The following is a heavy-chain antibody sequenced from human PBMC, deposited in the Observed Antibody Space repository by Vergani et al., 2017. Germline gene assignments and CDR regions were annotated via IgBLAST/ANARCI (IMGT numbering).Heavy chain of an antibody. V-gene: IGHV3-48*01. J-gene: IGHJ4*02. CDR3: VRTDGYIWDY. D-gene: IGHD5-24*01. CDR2: ISSTSKTI. Sequence: EVQLVESGGGLVQPGGSLRLSCAASGFTFSSSNMNWVRQAPGKGLEWVSSISSTSKTIYDADSVKGRFTISRDNAMNSLYLQMSSLRPDDTAVYYCVRTDGYIWDYWGQGTLVTISS. CDR1: GFTFSSSN.